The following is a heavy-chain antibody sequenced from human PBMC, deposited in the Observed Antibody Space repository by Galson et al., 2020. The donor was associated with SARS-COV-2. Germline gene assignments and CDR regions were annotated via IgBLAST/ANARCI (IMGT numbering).Heavy chain of an antibody. CDR1: GFTFSDYA. D-gene: IGHD4-4*01. J-gene: IGHJ4*02. CDR3: AKELST. CDR2: IRNDGSDK. V-gene: IGHV3-30*02. Sequence: GESLKISCTASGFTFSDYAMHWVRQAPGKGLEWVAFIRNDGSDKYYADSVKGRFTISRDSSKSTLYLQMNSLRPDDTAVYYCAKELSTGGQGTLVTVSS.